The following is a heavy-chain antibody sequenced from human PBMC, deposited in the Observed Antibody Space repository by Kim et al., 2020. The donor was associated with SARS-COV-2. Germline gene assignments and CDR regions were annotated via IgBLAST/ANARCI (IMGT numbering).Heavy chain of an antibody. D-gene: IGHD3-10*01. J-gene: IGHJ4*02. CDR1: GYTFTGYY. Sequence: ASVKVSCKASGYTFTGYYMHWVRQAPGQGLEWMGRINPNSGGTNYAQKFQGRVTMTRDTSISTAYMELSRLRSDDTAVYYCARVEGNEDVWFGEFLDYWGQGTLVTVSS. V-gene: IGHV1-2*06. CDR3: ARVEGNEDVWFGEFLDY. CDR2: INPNSGGT.